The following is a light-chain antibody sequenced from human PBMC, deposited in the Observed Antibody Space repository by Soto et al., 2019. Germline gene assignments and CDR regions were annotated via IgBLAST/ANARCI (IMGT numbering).Light chain of an antibody. J-gene: IGLJ1*01. CDR3: QAWDSSIAV. Sequence: SYELTQPPSVSVSPGLTASITCSGDKLGDKLAYWYQQKPGQSPVLVMYQDSKRPSGIPERFSGSNSGNTATLTISGTQSMDEADYYCQAWDSSIAVFGTGTKLTVL. CDR1: KLGDKL. CDR2: QDS. V-gene: IGLV3-1*01.